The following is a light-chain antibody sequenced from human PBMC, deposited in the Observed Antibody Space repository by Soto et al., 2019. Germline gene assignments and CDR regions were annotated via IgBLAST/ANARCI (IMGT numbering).Light chain of an antibody. CDR2: RNT. CDR1: SSNIGSNY. Sequence: QSALTQPPSASGTPGQRVTISCSGSSSNIGSNYVYWYQQVPGTAPKLLIYRNTQRPSGVPDRFSGSKSGTSASLAISGLRSEDEADYYCAAWDDSLSGLVFGGGTKLTVL. CDR3: AAWDDSLSGLV. J-gene: IGLJ2*01. V-gene: IGLV1-47*01.